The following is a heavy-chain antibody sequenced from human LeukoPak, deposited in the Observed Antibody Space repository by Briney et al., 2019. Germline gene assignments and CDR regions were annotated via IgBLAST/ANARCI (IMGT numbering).Heavy chain of an antibody. V-gene: IGHV3-7*01. CDR2: IKQDGSEK. CDR1: GFIFSNYW. J-gene: IGHJ3*02. Sequence: GGSLRLSCAASGFIFSNYWMIWVRQAPGKGLEWVANIKQDGSEKFYVDSVKGRFTISRDNAKNSLYLQMNSLRAEDTAVFYCARVSGPLEDDAFDIWGQGTMVTVSS. CDR3: ARVSGPLEDDAFDI.